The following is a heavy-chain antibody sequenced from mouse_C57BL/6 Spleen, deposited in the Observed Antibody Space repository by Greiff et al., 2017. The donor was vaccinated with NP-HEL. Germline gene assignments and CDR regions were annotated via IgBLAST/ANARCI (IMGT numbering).Heavy chain of an antibody. CDR1: GYTFTSYW. D-gene: IGHD2-4*01. V-gene: IGHV14-2*01. CDR3: ARFYDYDGYAMDY. CDR2: IDPEDGET. J-gene: IGHJ4*01. Sequence: EVQLQQSGAELVKPGASVKVSCKASGYTFTSYWMHWVKQRPGQGLEWIGRIDPEDGETKYAPKFQGKATITADTSSNTAYLQLSSLTSEDTAVYYCARFYDYDGYAMDYWGQGTSVTVSS.